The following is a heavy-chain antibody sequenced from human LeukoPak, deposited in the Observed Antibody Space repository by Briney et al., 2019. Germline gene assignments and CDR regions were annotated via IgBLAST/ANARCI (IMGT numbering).Heavy chain of an antibody. CDR2: IYHSGST. Sequence: SETLSLTCAVSGVSISSSSGNCWTWVRQPPGKGLEWIGEIYHSGSTNYNPSLKSRVTMLLDKSKNQFSLKLSSVTAADTAVYYCARNGGNSDFDYWGQGTLVTVSS. CDR1: GVSISSSSGNC. V-gene: IGHV4-4*02. J-gene: IGHJ4*02. CDR3: ARNGGNSDFDY. D-gene: IGHD4-23*01.